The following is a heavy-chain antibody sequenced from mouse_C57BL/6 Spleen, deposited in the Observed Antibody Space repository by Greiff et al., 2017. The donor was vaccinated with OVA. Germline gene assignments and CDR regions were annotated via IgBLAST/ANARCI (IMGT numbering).Heavy chain of an antibody. Sequence: VQLQQPGAALVKPGASVTMSCKASGYTFTSYWITWVKQRPGQGLEWIGDIYPGSGSTNYNEKFKSKATLTVDTSSSTAYMQLSSLTSEDSAVYYCARKGYSKDAMDYWGQGTSVTVSS. V-gene: IGHV1-55*01. CDR3: ARKGYSKDAMDY. D-gene: IGHD2-5*01. CDR1: GYTFTSYW. CDR2: IYPGSGST. J-gene: IGHJ4*01.